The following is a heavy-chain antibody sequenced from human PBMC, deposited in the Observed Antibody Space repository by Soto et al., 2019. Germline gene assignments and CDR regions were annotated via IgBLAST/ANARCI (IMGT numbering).Heavy chain of an antibody. CDR1: GASISSYY. CDR3: ARGMVVTKRHPLRWFDP. J-gene: IGHJ5*02. CDR2: IYLGGSI. D-gene: IGHD2-15*01. V-gene: IGHV4-59*12. Sequence: SETLSLTCSVSGASISSYYYTWIRQTPGKGLEWIGYIYLGGSINYNPSFKSRVIISVDTSKNQFSLKLSSVAAADTAVYYCARGMVVTKRHPLRWFDPWGQGTLVTVSS.